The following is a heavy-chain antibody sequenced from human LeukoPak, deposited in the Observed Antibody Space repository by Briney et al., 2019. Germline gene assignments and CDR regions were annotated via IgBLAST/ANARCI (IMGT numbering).Heavy chain of an antibody. CDR3: ARDARGAAAADDAFDI. D-gene: IGHD6-13*01. CDR2: IIPIFGTA. CDR1: GGTFSSYA. V-gene: IGHV1-69*01. Sequence: SVKVSCKASGGTFSSYAISWVRQAPGQGLEWMGGIIPIFGTANYAQKFQGRVTITADESTSTAYMELSSLRSEDTAVYYCARDARGAAAADDAFDIWGQGTVVTVSS. J-gene: IGHJ3*02.